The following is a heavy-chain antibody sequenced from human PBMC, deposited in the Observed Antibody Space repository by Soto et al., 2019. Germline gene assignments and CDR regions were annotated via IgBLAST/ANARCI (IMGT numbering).Heavy chain of an antibody. D-gene: IGHD3-22*01. Sequence: GASVKVSCKASGYTFTRSGISWVRQAPGQGPEWMGWISSYNGDTNYAQTFQGRVTMTTDTSTSTAYMELRSLRSEDTAVYYCARGAATKIVVVMYDAFEIWGQGTMVTVSS. V-gene: IGHV1-18*01. CDR2: ISSYNGDT. J-gene: IGHJ3*02. CDR3: ARGAATKIVVVMYDAFEI. CDR1: GYTFTRSG.